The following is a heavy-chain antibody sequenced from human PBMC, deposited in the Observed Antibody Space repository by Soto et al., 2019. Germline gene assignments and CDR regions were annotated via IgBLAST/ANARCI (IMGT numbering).Heavy chain of an antibody. CDR2: IRSKAYGGTT. Sequence: PGGSLRLSCTASGFTFGDYAMSWFRQAPGKGLEWVGFIRSKAYGGTTEYAASVKGRFTISRDDSKSIAYLQMNSLRAEDTAVYDCASLSDTELIFDYWGQGTLVTVSS. D-gene: IGHD1-7*01. CDR1: GFTFGDYA. V-gene: IGHV3-49*03. J-gene: IGHJ4*02. CDR3: ASLSDTELIFDY.